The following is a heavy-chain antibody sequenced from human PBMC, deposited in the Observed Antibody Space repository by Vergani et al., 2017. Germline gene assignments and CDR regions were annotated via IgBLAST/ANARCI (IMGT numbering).Heavy chain of an antibody. CDR2: LRYDGTTK. J-gene: IGHJ4*02. D-gene: IGHD2-2*01. CDR1: GFSFGSYG. Sequence: QVQLVESGGGVVQPGGSLRLSCAASGFSFGSYGMHWVRVRQAPGKGLGWLAYLRYDGTTKQYADSVKGRFTISRDNSKNMLYLQMDSLRPEDTAMFYCVKDRGASIGFDDWGQGTQVTVSS. V-gene: IGHV3-30*02. CDR3: VKDRGASIGFDD.